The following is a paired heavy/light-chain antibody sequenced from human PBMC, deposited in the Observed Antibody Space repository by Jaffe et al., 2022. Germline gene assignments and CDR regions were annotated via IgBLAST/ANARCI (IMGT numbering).Light chain of an antibody. J-gene: IGKJ2*01. CDR1: QSVSSY. CDR2: DAS. Sequence: EIVLTQSPATLSLSPGERATLSCRASQSVSSYLAWYQQKPGQAPRLLIYDASNRATGIPARFSGSGSGTDFTLTISSLEPEDFAVYYCQQRSNWPLMYTFGQGTKLEIK. V-gene: IGKV3-11*01. CDR3: QQRSNWPLMYT.
Heavy chain of an antibody. Sequence: QVTLRESGPALVKPTQTLTLTCTFSGFSLSTSGMCVSWVRQPPGKALEWLALIDWDDDKYYSTSLKTRLTISKDTSKNQVVLTMTNMDPVDTATYYCARIRGYYGSGSHLDAFDIWGQGTMVTVSS. CDR3: ARIRGYYGSGSHLDAFDI. CDR2: IDWDDDK. D-gene: IGHD3-10*01. V-gene: IGHV2-70*20. J-gene: IGHJ3*02. CDR1: GFSLSTSGMC.